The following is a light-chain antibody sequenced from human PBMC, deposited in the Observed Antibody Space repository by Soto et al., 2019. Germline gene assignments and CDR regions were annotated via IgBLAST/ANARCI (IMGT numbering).Light chain of an antibody. Sequence: EIVLTQSPATLSLSPGERATLSCRASQSPSGDLAWYQQRPGQAPRLLIYDASSRANGIPARFTGSGSGTDFSLTISSLEPEDFAVYYCQQGSTWPTFGQGTKVDIK. CDR2: DAS. CDR1: QSPSGD. CDR3: QQGSTWPT. V-gene: IGKV3-11*01. J-gene: IGKJ1*01.